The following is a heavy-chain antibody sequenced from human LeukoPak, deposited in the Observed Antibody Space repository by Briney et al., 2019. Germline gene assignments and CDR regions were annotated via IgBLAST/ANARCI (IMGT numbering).Heavy chain of an antibody. CDR1: GFSFSSYW. V-gene: IGHV3-7*01. CDR3: AKEGYYGSGSFPDS. CDR2: IKQDGSEK. J-gene: IGHJ4*02. Sequence: PGGSLRLSCAASGFSFSSYWMSWVRQAPGKGLEWVANIKQDGSEKYYVDSVKGRFTISRDNSKSTLYLQMNSLRAEDTAVYYCAKEGYYGSGSFPDSWGQGTLVTVSS. D-gene: IGHD3-10*01.